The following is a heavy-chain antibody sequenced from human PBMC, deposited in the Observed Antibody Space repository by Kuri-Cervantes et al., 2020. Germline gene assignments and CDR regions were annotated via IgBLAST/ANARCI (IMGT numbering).Heavy chain of an antibody. CDR1: GGSISSGDYY. CDR3: ARLKVGEKYGDYVGWFDP. Sequence: GSLRLSCAVYGGSISSGDYYWSWIRQPPGKGLEWIGEINHSGSTNHNPSLKSRVTISVDTSKNQFSLKLSSVTAADTAVYYCARLKVGEKYGDYVGWFDPWGQGTLVTVSS. D-gene: IGHD4-17*01. V-gene: IGHV4-34*01. CDR2: INHSGST. J-gene: IGHJ5*02.